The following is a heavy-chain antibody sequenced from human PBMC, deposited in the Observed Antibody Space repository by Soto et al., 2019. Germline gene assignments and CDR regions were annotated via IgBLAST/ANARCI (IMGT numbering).Heavy chain of an antibody. CDR3: ASFEGLRGPRADSGDHPPQPDYYYYMAV. CDR2: IIPILGIA. Sequence: QVQLVQSWAEVKKPGSSVKVSCKASGGTFSSYTISWVRQSPGQGLEWMGRIIPILGIANSAQKFQGRVTLTRRKSTGTAYMRLSSLRSEGTAVYFSASFEGLRGPRADSGDHPPQPDYYYYMAVWGKGTTVTVCS. D-gene: IGHD4-17*01. J-gene: IGHJ6*03. CDR1: GGTFSSYT. V-gene: IGHV1-69*02.